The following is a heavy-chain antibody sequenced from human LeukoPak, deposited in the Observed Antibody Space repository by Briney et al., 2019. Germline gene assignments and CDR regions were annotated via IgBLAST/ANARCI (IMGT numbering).Heavy chain of an antibody. J-gene: IGHJ4*02. CDR3: ARGGMITFGGVIVSFDY. CDR2: INPSGGST. Sequence: GASVKVSCKASGYTFTSYYMHWVRQAPGQGLEWMGIINPSGGSTSYAQKFQGRVTMTRDMSTSTVYMELSSLRSEDTAVYYCARGGMITFGGVIVSFDYWGQGTLVTVSS. CDR1: GYTFTSYY. V-gene: IGHV1-46*01. D-gene: IGHD3-16*02.